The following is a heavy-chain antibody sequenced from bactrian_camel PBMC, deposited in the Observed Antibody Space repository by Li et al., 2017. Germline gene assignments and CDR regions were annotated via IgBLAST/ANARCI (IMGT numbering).Heavy chain of an antibody. CDR3: AAVTTVAGTYCSFKWNYDY. Sequence: VQLVESGGDSVQAGGSLRLSCAISGNTDDTYCMAWFRQVSGERRQRVANIAADGTTEYADSVKGRFAISKDRAKITLYLQMHGLTPADSGMYYCAAVTTVAGTYCSFKWNYDYWGQGTQVTVS. CDR2: IAADGTT. D-gene: IGHD6*01. CDR1: GNTDDTYC. J-gene: IGHJ4*01. V-gene: IGHV3S53*01.